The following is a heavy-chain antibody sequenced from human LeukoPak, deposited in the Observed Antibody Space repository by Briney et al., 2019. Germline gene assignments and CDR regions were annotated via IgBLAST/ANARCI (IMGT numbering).Heavy chain of an antibody. D-gene: IGHD3-22*01. CDR3: ARRRYYDGSGYLE. J-gene: IGHJ1*01. CDR2: IYYSGRT. CDR1: GDSVSRSDSY. Sequence: SETLALTCSVSGDSVSRSDSYWDWIRQPPWKGLEWIGTIYYSGRTYYSPSLKSRVTMSVDPSNNQFSLNLRSVTAADTALYYCARRRYYDGSGYLEWGQGTLLSVSS. V-gene: IGHV4-39*01.